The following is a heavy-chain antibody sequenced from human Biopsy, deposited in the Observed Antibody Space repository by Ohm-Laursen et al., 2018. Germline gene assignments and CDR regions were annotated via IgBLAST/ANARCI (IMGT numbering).Heavy chain of an antibody. J-gene: IGHJ2*01. V-gene: IGHV4-59*12. CDR1: GGPIDSYY. CDR2: IYFTGRT. D-gene: IGHD5-24*01. Sequence: TLSLTCTVSGGPIDSYYWSWIRQPPGKALEWIGYIYFTGRTSYNPSLKSQVTMSVNPSKKQFSLRLSSVTAADAAVYYCASAGYNPDWNFDLWGRGTRVTVSS. CDR3: ASAGYNPDWNFDL.